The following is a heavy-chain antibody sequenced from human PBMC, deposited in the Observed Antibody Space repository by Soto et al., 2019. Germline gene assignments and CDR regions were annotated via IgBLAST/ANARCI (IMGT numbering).Heavy chain of an antibody. Sequence: GGSLRLSCAASGFTFSSYAMSWVRQAPGKGLEWVSAISGSAGSTYYADSVKGRFTISRDNSKNTLYLQMNSLRAEDTAVYYCAKWTRYCSGGSCYGGYFDYWGQGTLVTVSS. V-gene: IGHV3-23*01. D-gene: IGHD2-15*01. CDR3: AKWTRYCSGGSCYGGYFDY. CDR1: GFTFSSYA. J-gene: IGHJ4*02. CDR2: ISGSAGST.